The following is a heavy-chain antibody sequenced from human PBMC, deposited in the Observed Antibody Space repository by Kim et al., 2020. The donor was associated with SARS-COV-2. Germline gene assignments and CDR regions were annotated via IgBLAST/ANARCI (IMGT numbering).Heavy chain of an antibody. CDR1: GGSISTYY. J-gene: IGHJ4*02. D-gene: IGHD3-16*01. CDR3: SRDYAV. CDR2: FYASGTT. V-gene: IGHV4-4*07. Sequence: SETLSLTCTVSGGSISTYYWSWIRQPAGKGLEWIGRFYASGTTNYNPSLKSRVTMSVDTSKNQFSLKMSSVTAADTAVYYCSRDYAVWGQGILVTVSS.